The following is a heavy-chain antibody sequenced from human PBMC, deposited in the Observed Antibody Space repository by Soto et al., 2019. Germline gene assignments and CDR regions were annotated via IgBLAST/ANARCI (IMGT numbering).Heavy chain of an antibody. D-gene: IGHD1-26*01. Sequence: VQLLESGGGLAQPGGSLRLSCAASGFTFSSYAMNWVRQAPGKGLEWVSAITGSGDSTYYADSVKGRFTISRDNSKNALYLQMNSLRAEDTAVYYCAKGNSGTYYFFFDYWGQGTLVTVSS. CDR3: AKGNSGTYYFFFDY. CDR2: ITGSGDST. J-gene: IGHJ4*02. CDR1: GFTFSSYA. V-gene: IGHV3-23*01.